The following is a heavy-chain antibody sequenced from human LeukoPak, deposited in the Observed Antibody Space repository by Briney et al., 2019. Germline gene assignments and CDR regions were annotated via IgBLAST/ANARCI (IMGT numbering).Heavy chain of an antibody. CDR2: VFSDGDT. CDR1: GFTVSFNY. V-gene: IGHV3-66*04. Sequence: GGSQRLSCAASGFTVSFNYMSWVRQAPGQGLEWVSTVFSDGDTYYADSVKGRFTTSRDKSKNTLFLQMSSLGAEDTAVYYCVRRAGASGIDYWGQGALVTVSS. J-gene: IGHJ4*02. CDR3: VRRAGASGIDY. D-gene: IGHD3-10*01.